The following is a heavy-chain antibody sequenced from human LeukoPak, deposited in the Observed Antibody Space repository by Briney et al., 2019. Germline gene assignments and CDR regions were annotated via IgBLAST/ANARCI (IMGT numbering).Heavy chain of an antibody. V-gene: IGHV3-33*01. CDR1: GFTFSSYG. D-gene: IGHD2-15*01. J-gene: IGHJ6*02. Sequence: GGSLRLSCAASGFTFSSYGMHWVRQAPGKGLEWVAVIWYDGSNKYYADSVKGRFTISRDNSKDTLYLQMNSLRAEDTAVYYCARAVAKDSGMDVWGQGTTVTVSS. CDR2: IWYDGSNK. CDR3: ARAVAKDSGMDV.